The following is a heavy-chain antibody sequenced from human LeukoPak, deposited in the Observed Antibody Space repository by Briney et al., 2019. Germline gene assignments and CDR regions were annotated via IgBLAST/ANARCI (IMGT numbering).Heavy chain of an antibody. D-gene: IGHD2-2*01. J-gene: IGHJ4*02. CDR2: IGTSSTTI. CDR1: GFTFSSYT. V-gene: IGHV3-48*01. Sequence: GGSLRLSCAASGFTFSSYTMNWVRQPPGKGLEWVSNIGTSSTTIYYADSVKGRFTISRDNSKNTVYLQLNSLRAEDTAVYYCAKDRQGYCSSTSCSTFDYWGQGTLVTVSS. CDR3: AKDRQGYCSSTSCSTFDY.